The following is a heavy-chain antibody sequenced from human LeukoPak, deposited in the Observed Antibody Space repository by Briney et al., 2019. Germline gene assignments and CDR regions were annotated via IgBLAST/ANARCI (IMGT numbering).Heavy chain of an antibody. CDR1: GCTFTGYY. J-gene: IGHJ4*02. CDR3: ARDRTIFGVVPDY. Sequence: ASVKVSCKASGCTFTGYYMHWVRQAPGQGLEWMGRINPNSGGTNYAQKFQGRVTMTRDTSISTAYMELSRLRSDDTAVYYCARDRTIFGVVPDYWGQGTLVTVSS. V-gene: IGHV1-2*06. CDR2: INPNSGGT. D-gene: IGHD3-3*01.